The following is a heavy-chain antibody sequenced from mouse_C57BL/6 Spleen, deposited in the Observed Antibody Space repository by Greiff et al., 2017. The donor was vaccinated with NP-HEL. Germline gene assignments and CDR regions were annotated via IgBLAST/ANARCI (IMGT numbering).Heavy chain of an antibody. Sequence: VQLKESGPELVKPGASVKIPCKASGYTFTDYNMDWVKQSHGKSLEWIGDINPNNGGTIYNQKFKGKATLTVDKSSSTAYMELRSLTSEDTAVYYCARRGSSGYLAYWGQGTLVTVSA. CDR1: GYTFTDYN. CDR2: INPNNGGT. J-gene: IGHJ3*01. D-gene: IGHD3-2*02. CDR3: ARRGSSGYLAY. V-gene: IGHV1-18*01.